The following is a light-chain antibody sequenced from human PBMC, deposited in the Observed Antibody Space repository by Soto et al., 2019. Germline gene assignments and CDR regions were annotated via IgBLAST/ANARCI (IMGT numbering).Light chain of an antibody. CDR1: SSDVGGYNY. J-gene: IGLJ3*02. CDR3: SYYAASNNFYFV. V-gene: IGLV2-8*01. CDR2: EVT. Sequence: QSALTQPPSASGSPGQSVTISCTGTSSDVGGYNYVSWYQQYPGRAPKLMIYEVTKRPSGVPDRFSGSKSGNTASLTVSGLQAEDEADYYCSYYAASNNFYFVFGGGTKLTV.